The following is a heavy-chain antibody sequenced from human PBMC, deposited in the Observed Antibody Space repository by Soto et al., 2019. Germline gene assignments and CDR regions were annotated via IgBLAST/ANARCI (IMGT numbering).Heavy chain of an antibody. CDR3: AREHDYGDYVPFDY. CDR1: GFTFSSYG. D-gene: IGHD4-17*01. J-gene: IGHJ4*02. CDR2: IWYDGSNK. Sequence: QVQLVESGGGVVQPGRSLRLSCAASGFTFSSYGMHWVRQAPGKGLEWVAVIWYDGSNKYYADSVKGRFTISRDNSKNTLYLQMNSLRAEDTAVYYCAREHDYGDYVPFDYWAQGTLVTVSS. V-gene: IGHV3-33*01.